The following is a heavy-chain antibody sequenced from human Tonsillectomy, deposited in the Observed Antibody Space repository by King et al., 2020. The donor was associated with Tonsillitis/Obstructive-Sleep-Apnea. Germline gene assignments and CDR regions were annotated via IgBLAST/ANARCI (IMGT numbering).Heavy chain of an antibody. CDR3: VRLPDYITTFFLAY. D-gene: IGHD2/OR15-2a*01. V-gene: IGHV3-21*01. J-gene: IGHJ4*02. Sequence: VQLVESGGELVKPGGSLRLSCAASGFTFSSYDMVWVRQAPGKGLEWVSSISRSANSIYYADSVKGRFTISRDNAKSSLYLQMHSLRAEDTAKYYCVRLPDYITTFFLAYWGQGTLVTVSS. CDR2: ISRSANSI. CDR1: GFTFSSYD.